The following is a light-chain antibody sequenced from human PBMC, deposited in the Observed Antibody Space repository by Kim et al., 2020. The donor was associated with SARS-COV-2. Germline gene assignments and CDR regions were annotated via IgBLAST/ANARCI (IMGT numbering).Light chain of an antibody. CDR1: QSINSW. J-gene: IGKJ2*01. V-gene: IGKV1-5*03. CDR2: KAS. CDR3: QQYNSYPYT. Sequence: DIQMTQSPSTLSASVGDRVTITCRASQSINSWLAWYQQKPGKAPKLLVYKASSSDSGVASRFSGNGSGTEFTFTISSLQPDDFATYYCQQYNSYPYTIGQGAKQKI.